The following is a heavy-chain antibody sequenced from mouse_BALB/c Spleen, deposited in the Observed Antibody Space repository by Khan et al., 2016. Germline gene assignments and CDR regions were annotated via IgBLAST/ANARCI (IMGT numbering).Heavy chain of an antibody. D-gene: IGHD2-4*01. V-gene: IGHV2-5*01. J-gene: IGHJ3*01. Sequence: QVQLKQSGPGLVQPSQSLSITCTVSGFSLTNYGVNWVRQSPGKGLEWLGVIWRGGATDYNADFMSRLSITKDNSKSTDFFQMNSLQTDDTAIYYCASRSTMITAFPYWGQGTLVTVSA. CDR3: ASRSTMITAFPY. CDR2: IWRGGAT. CDR1: GFSLTNYG.